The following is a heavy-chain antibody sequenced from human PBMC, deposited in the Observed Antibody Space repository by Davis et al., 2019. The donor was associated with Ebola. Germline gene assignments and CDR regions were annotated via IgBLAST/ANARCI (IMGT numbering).Heavy chain of an antibody. D-gene: IGHD6-13*01. Sequence: GESLKISYSASGFSFSDYMMTWVRQAPGKGLECLAMIKHDGRDKYYMHSVEGRFTISRDNARSSLYLQMNSLRAEDTAVYYCARDQEGSSWYYYYYGMDVWGQGTTVTVSS. CDR2: IKHDGRDK. J-gene: IGHJ6*02. CDR1: GFSFSDYM. V-gene: IGHV3-7*01. CDR3: ARDQEGSSWYYYYYGMDV.